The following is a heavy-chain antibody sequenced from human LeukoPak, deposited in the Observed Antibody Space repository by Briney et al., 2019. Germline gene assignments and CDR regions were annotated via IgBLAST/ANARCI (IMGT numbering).Heavy chain of an antibody. CDR2: INHSGST. V-gene: IGHV4-34*01. CDR3: ARAPYGDYVNLDY. J-gene: IGHJ4*02. Sequence: RPSETLSLTCAVYGGSFSGYYWSWIRQPPGKGLEWIGEINHSGSTNYNPSLKSRVTISVDTSKSQFSLKLSSVTAADTAVYYCARAPYGDYVNLDYWGQGTLVTVSS. CDR1: GGSFSGYY. D-gene: IGHD4-17*01.